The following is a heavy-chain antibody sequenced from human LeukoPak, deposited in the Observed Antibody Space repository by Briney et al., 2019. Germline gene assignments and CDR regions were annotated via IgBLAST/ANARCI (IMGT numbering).Heavy chain of an antibody. Sequence: GESMKISCKGSGYSFSTYWIGWVRQMPGKGLEWMGNIYPRDSDTRYSPSFRGQVTISADKSISTAYLQWSSLKASDTAIYYCVRHTSCGSHYWGQGTLVTVSS. CDR2: IYPRDSDT. V-gene: IGHV5-51*01. J-gene: IGHJ4*02. D-gene: IGHD5-12*01. CDR3: VRHTSCGSHY. CDR1: GYSFSTYW.